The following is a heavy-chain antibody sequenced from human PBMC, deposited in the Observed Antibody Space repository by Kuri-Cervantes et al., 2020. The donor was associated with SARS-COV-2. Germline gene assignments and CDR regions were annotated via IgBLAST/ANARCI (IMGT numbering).Heavy chain of an antibody. D-gene: IGHD6-6*01. Sequence: GESLKISCAVSGLTVNEAWMGWIRQAPGGGLEWVGRLKSKSDGGTPDYAAPVKGRFTISGDESKNTLNLQMNSLKTEDTAPYYCTTDRAITVRPLFDSWGQGTLVTVSS. CDR1: GLTVNEAW. CDR3: TTDRAITVRPLFDS. J-gene: IGHJ4*02. V-gene: IGHV3-15*01. CDR2: LKSKSDGGTP.